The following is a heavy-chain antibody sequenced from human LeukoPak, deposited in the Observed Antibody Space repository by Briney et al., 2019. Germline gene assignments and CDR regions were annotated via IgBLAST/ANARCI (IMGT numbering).Heavy chain of an antibody. CDR3: ARDLVVVAAPYYYYGMDV. Sequence: GASVKVSCKASGYTFTRYAINWLRQAPGQGLEWMGGIIPIFGTANYAQKFQGRVTITADESTSTAYMELSSLRSEDTAVYYCARDLVVVAAPYYYYGMDVWGQGTTVTVSS. V-gene: IGHV1-69*13. CDR2: IIPIFGTA. CDR1: GYTFTRYA. D-gene: IGHD2-15*01. J-gene: IGHJ6*02.